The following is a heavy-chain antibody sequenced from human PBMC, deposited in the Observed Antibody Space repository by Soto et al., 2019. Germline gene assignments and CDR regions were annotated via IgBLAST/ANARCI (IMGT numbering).Heavy chain of an antibody. J-gene: IGHJ4*02. V-gene: IGHV1-2*02. CDR2: INPNSGDM. CDR3: ARQLAYCGGDCYTEPIDY. Sequence: GASVKVSCKASGYSFTAYYIHWVRQAPGQGLEWMGWINPNSGDMTYAQKFQGRVTMTRDTSISTTYMELRRPRSDDTAVYFCARQLAYCGGDCYTEPIDYWGQGTVVTVSS. CDR1: GYSFTAYY. D-gene: IGHD2-21*02.